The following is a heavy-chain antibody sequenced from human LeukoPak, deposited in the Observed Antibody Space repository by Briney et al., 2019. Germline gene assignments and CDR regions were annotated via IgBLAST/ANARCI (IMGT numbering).Heavy chain of an antibody. CDR3: ARGGSGWYY. CDR2: IYYSGST. CDR1: GGSISSYY. Sequence: RSSETLSLTCTVSGGSISSYYWSWIRQPPGKGLEWIGYIYYSGSTNYNPSLKSRVTISVDTSKNQFSLKLSSVTAADTAVYYCARGGSGWYYWGQGTLVTVSS. V-gene: IGHV4-59*01. D-gene: IGHD6-19*01. J-gene: IGHJ4*02.